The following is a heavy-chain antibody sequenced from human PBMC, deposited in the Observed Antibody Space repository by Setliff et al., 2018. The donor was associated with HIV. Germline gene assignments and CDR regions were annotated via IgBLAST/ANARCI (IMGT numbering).Heavy chain of an antibody. Sequence: GGSLRLSCAASGFTFSNSWMHWVRQAPGKGLVWVSRINTDGSSATYADAVKGRFTISRDNAKNTLYLHMNSLRAEDTSVYHCALVGGITVPPDGFDIWGQGTMVTVSS. D-gene: IGHD3-22*01. CDR2: INTDGSSA. CDR3: ALVGGITVPPDGFDI. CDR1: GFTFSNSW. V-gene: IGHV3-74*03. J-gene: IGHJ3*02.